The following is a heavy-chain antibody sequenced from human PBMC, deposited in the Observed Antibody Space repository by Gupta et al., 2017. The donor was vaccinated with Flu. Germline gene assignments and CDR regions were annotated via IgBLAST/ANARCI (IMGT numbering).Heavy chain of an antibody. CDR2: INHSGST. CDR1: GGSFSGYY. V-gene: IGHV4-34*01. D-gene: IGHD3-3*01. Sequence: QVQLQQWGAGLLKPSETLSLTCAVYGGSFSGYYWSWIRQPPGKGLEWIGEINHSGSTNYNPSLKSRVTISVDTSKNQFSLKLSSVTAADTAVYYCARTHRTLFLRDAFDIWGQGTMVTVSS. CDR3: ARTHRTLFLRDAFDI. J-gene: IGHJ3*02.